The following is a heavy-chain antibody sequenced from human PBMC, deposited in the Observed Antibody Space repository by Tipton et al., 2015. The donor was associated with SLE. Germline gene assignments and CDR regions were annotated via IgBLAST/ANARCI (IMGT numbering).Heavy chain of an antibody. CDR1: GYTFTSYY. D-gene: IGHD2-2*01. J-gene: IGHJ6*03. CDR2: INPSGGST. V-gene: IGHV1-46*01. CDR3: ARAIVVVPGHYYMDV. Sequence: QSGPEVKKPGASVKVSCKASGYTFTSYYMHWVRQAPGQGLEWMGIINPSGGSTSYEQKFQGRVTMTTDTSTSTAYMELRSLRSDDTAVYYCARAIVVVPGHYYMDVWGKGTTVTISS.